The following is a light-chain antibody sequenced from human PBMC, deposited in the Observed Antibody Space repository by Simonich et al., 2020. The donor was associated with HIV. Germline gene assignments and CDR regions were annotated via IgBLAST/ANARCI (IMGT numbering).Light chain of an antibody. CDR3: QTWGTGIWV. J-gene: IGLJ3*02. CDR2: VNSDGSH. V-gene: IGLV4-69*01. Sequence: QLVLTQSPSASASLGASVKLTCTLRSGHRSYAIARHQQQAEKGPRYLRKVNSDGSHNKGDGIPDRFSGSSSGAERSLIISSLQSEDEADYYCQTWGTGIWVFGGGTKLTVL. CDR1: SGHRSYA.